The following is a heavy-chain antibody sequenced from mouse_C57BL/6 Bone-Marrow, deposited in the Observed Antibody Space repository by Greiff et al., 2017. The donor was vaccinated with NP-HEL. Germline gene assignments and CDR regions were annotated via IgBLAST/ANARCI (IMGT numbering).Heavy chain of an antibody. D-gene: IGHD1-1*01. CDR1: GYAFSSSW. V-gene: IGHV1-82*01. CDR3: ARSGITTVVDWYFDV. Sequence: VKLMESGPELVKPGASVKISCKASGYAFSSSWMNWVKQRPGKGLEWIGRIYPGDGDTNYNGKFKGKATLTADKSSSTAYMQLSSLTSEDSAVYFCARSGITTVVDWYFDVWGTGTTVTVSS. CDR2: IYPGDGDT. J-gene: IGHJ1*03.